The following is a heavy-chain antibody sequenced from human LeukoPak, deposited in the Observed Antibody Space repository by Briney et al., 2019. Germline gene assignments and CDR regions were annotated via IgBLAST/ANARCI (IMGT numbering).Heavy chain of an antibody. CDR2: IYYSGST. Sequence: SETLSLTCTVSGGSISSYYWSWIRQPPGKGLEWIGYIYYSGSTNYNPSLKSRVTISVDTSKNQFSLKLSSVTAADTAVYYCAGGIVVSGAFDIWGQGTMVTVSS. CDR1: GGSISSYY. D-gene: IGHD6-19*01. V-gene: IGHV4-59*01. J-gene: IGHJ3*02. CDR3: AGGIVVSGAFDI.